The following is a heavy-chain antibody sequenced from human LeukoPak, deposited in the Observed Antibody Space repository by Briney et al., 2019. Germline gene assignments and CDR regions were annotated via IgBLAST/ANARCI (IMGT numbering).Heavy chain of an antibody. D-gene: IGHD2-2*01. J-gene: IGHJ6*03. Sequence: PSETLSLTCTVSGGSISSYYWSWVRQPPGKGLGWIGYIDYSGSTKYNHSLKSRVTISVATSKNQFSLKLSSVTAADTAVYYCARVGNIVVGDYYYMDVWGKGTTVTVSS. V-gene: IGHV4-59*01. CDR2: IDYSGST. CDR1: GGSISSYY. CDR3: ARVGNIVVGDYYYMDV.